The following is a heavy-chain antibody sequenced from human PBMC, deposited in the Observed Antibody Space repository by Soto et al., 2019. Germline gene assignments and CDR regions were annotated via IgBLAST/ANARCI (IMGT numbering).Heavy chain of an antibody. D-gene: IGHD1-1*01. V-gene: IGHV4-34*01. J-gene: IGHJ5*02. Sequence: SETLSLTCAVYGGSFSGYYWTWLRQPPGKGLEWIGEINHSGSTNYNPSLKSRVTLSVDTSKNQFSLKVTSVTAADTAVYYCATANWSHHYFDPWGQGTLVTVSS. CDR1: GGSFSGYY. CDR3: ATANWSHHYFDP. CDR2: INHSGST.